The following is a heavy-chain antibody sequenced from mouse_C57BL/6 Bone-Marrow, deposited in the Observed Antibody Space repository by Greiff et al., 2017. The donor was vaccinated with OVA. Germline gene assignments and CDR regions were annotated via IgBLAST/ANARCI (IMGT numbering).Heavy chain of an antibody. CDR3: GFAWFAY. CDR2: INPGSGGT. CDR1: GYAFTNYL. Sequence: QVQLKESGAELVRPGTSVKVSCKASGYAFTNYLIEWVKQRPGQGLEWIGVINPGSGGTNYNEKFKGKATLTADKSSSTAYMQLSSLTSEDSAVYFCGFAWFAYWGQGTLVTVSA. V-gene: IGHV1-54*01. J-gene: IGHJ3*01.